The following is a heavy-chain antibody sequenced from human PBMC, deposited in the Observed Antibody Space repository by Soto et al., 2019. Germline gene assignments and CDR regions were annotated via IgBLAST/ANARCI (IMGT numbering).Heavy chain of an antibody. V-gene: IGHV1-8*01. CDR3: ARTLWFGELLQRNDDP. CDR2: MNPNSGNT. D-gene: IGHD3-10*01. J-gene: IGHJ5*02. CDR1: GYTFTSYD. Sequence: ASVKVSCKASGYTFTSYDINWVRQATGQGLEWMGWMNPNSGNTGYAQKFQGRVTMTRNTSISTAYMELSSLRSEDTAVYYFARTLWFGELLQRNDDPWGQGTLVTVS.